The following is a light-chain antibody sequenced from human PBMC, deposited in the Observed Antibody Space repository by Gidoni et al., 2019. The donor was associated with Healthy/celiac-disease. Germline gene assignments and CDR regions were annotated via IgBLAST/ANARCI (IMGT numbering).Light chain of an antibody. CDR1: STDVGGNND. J-gene: IGLJ2*01. CDR2: EVS. CDR3: SSYTSSKPGV. V-gene: IGLV2-14*01. Sequence: QSALTQLDSVYGSHGQSLTISCTGTSTDVGGNNDVPWYQQHPGKAPKLMIYEVSNRPSVVSTRFSGSKSGNTASLIISVLQVEDEADYYCSSYTSSKPGVFGGGTKLTVL.